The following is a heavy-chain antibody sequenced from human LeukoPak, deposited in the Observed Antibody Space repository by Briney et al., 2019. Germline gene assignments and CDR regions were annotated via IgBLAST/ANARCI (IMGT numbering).Heavy chain of an antibody. D-gene: IGHD2-15*01. CDR1: GFTFDDYA. CDR2: ISWNSGSI. J-gene: IGHJ4*02. Sequence: GGSLRLSCAASGFTFDDYAMHWVRQAPGKGLEWVSGISWNSGSIDYADSVKGRFTISRDNAKKSLYLQMNSLRDEDTALYYCAKTRRERWYRYHFDYWGQGTLVTVSS. CDR3: AKTRRERWYRYHFDY. V-gene: IGHV3-9*01.